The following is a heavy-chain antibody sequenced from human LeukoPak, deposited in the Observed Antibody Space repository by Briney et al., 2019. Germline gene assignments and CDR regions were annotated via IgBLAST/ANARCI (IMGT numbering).Heavy chain of an antibody. CDR3: AKDLLGYCSGGSCYD. Sequence: GGSLRLSCAASGFTFSSYAMSWVRQAPGKGLEWVSAISGSGGSTYYADSVKGRFTISRDNSKNTLYLQMSSLRAKDTAVYYCAKDLLGYCSGGSCYDWGQGTLVTVSS. J-gene: IGHJ4*02. D-gene: IGHD2-15*01. CDR1: GFTFSSYA. V-gene: IGHV3-23*01. CDR2: ISGSGGST.